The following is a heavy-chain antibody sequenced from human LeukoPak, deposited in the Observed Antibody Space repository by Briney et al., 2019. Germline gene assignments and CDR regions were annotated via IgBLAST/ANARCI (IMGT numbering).Heavy chain of an antibody. CDR3: AKDRDGSGSFLDV. J-gene: IGHJ6*04. CDR2: ISWDGVRT. CDR1: GLTFDDYA. Sequence: GGSLRLSCAASGLTFDDYAMHWVRQAPEKGLEWVSLISWDGVRTYYADSVKGRFTISRDNSKNSLYLQMNSLRPDDTALYYCAKDRDGSGSFLDVWGKGTTVTVSS. V-gene: IGHV3-43D*03. D-gene: IGHD3-10*01.